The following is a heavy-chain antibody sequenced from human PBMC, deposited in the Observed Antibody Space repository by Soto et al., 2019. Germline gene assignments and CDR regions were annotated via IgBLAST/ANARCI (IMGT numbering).Heavy chain of an antibody. Sequence: QLQLQESGPGLVKPSETLSLTCTVSGCSISSSNYYWGWIRQPPGKGLEWIGNIYYSGSTYYNPYLTSRVTISVDTSKNQFSLKLSSVTAADTAVYYCARYILTGYQFDYWGQGTLVTVSS. V-gene: IGHV4-39*01. CDR1: GCSISSSNYY. CDR3: ARYILTGYQFDY. D-gene: IGHD3-9*01. CDR2: IYYSGST. J-gene: IGHJ4*02.